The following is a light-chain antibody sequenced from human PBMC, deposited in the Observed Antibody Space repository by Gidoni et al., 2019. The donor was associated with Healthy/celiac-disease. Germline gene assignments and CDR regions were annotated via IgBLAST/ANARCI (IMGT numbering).Light chain of an antibody. CDR1: SSDVGGYNY. CDR2: EVS. V-gene: IGLV2-14*01. Sequence: QSALTQPASGSGSPGQSITISCTGTSSDVGGYNYVSWYQQHPGKAPKLMIYEVSNRPSGVSHRFSGSKSGNTASLTISGLQAEDEADYYCSSYPSSSTYVFGTGTKVTVL. J-gene: IGLJ1*01. CDR3: SSYPSSSTYV.